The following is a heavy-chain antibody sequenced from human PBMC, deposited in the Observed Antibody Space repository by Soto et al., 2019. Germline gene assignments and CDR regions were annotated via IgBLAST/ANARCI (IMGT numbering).Heavy chain of an antibody. Sequence: GGSLRLSCAASGFTFSSYAMSWVRQAPGKGLEWVSAISGSGGSTYYADSVKGRFTISRDNSKNTLYLQMNSLRAEDTAVYYCAKEGYYDILTGYPSRFDYWGQGTLVTVSS. D-gene: IGHD3-9*01. CDR2: ISGSGGST. CDR1: GFTFSSYA. CDR3: AKEGYYDILTGYPSRFDY. V-gene: IGHV3-23*01. J-gene: IGHJ4*02.